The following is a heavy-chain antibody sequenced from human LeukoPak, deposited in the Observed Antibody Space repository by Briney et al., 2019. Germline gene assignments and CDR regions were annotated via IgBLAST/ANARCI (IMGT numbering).Heavy chain of an antibody. D-gene: IGHD6-13*01. CDR3: ASRVSVYPSSWYYFDY. CDR2: INPNSGGT. J-gene: IGHJ4*02. CDR1: GYTFTGYY. Sequence: ASVKVSCKASGYTFTGYYMHWVRQAPGQGLEWMGWINPNSGGTNYAQKFQGRVTMTRDTSISTAYMELSRLRSDDTAVYYCASRVSVYPSSWYYFDYWGQGTLVTVSS. V-gene: IGHV1-2*02.